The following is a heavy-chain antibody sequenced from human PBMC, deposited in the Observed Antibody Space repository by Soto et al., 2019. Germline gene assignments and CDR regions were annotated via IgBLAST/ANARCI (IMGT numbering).Heavy chain of an antibody. V-gene: IGHV4-4*02. CDR3: ARGWSIAAAGSDY. CDR1: GGPPCRSNW. D-gene: IGHD6-13*01. J-gene: IGHJ4*02. Sequence: SVTLPLTCAVSGGPPCRSNWWRWVRQPPGKGLEWTGEIYHSGSTNYNPSLRSRVTISVDKSKNQFSLKLCSVTAADTALYYCARGWSIAAAGSDYWHQGTLATVSS. CDR2: IYHSGST.